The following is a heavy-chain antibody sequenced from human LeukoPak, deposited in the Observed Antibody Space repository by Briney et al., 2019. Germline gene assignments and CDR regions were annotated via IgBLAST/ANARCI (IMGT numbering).Heavy chain of an antibody. CDR1: GFTFSSYG. CDR2: IRYDGSNK. D-gene: IGHD3-22*01. Sequence: TGGSLRLSCAASGFTFSSYGMHWVRQAPGKGLEWVAFIRYDGSNKYYADSVKGRFTISRDNSKNTLYLQMNSLRAEDTAEYYCAKDAPTYYYYRSGYFGYWGQGTLVTVSS. CDR3: AKDAPTYYYYRSGYFGY. V-gene: IGHV3-30*02. J-gene: IGHJ4*02.